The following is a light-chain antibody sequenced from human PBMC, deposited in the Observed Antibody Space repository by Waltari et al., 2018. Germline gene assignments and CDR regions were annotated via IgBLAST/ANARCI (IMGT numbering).Light chain of an antibody. V-gene: IGLV1-40*01. Sequence: QSVLTQPPSVSGAPGPRVTIPCTGSSSNIGAGYDVPWYQQLPGTAPKLLIYGNSNRPSGVPDRFSGSKSGTSASLAITGLQAEDEADYYCQSYDSSLSGSVFGGGTKLTVL. CDR3: QSYDSSLSGSV. J-gene: IGLJ2*01. CDR1: SSNIGAGYD. CDR2: GNS.